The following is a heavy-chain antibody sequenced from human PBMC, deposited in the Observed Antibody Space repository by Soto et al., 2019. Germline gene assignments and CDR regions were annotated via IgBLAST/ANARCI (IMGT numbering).Heavy chain of an antibody. CDR3: AKDWQGYDSSGPQGDY. Sequence: TSETLSLTCAVYGESFSDFYWSWIRQPPGKGLEWIGEINHRGSTNYNPSLKSRVTISVDTSKNQFSLKLSSVTAEDTAVYYCAKDWQGYDSSGPQGDYWGQGTLVTVSS. CDR2: INHRGST. D-gene: IGHD3-22*01. V-gene: IGHV4-34*01. CDR1: GESFSDFY. J-gene: IGHJ4*02.